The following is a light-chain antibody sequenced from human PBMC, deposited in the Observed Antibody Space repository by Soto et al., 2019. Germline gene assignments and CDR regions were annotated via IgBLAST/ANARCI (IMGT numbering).Light chain of an antibody. V-gene: IGKV3-15*01. CDR3: QQYNTWPPIT. CDR1: QSVRSN. CDR2: GAS. J-gene: IGKJ5*01. Sequence: EIVMTQSPGTLSVSPGERVTLSCRASQSVRSNLAWYQQKPGQAPRLLIYGASTRATGLPARFSGSGSGTDFTLTISSLQSEDFAVYYCQQYNTWPPITFGRGTRLEIK.